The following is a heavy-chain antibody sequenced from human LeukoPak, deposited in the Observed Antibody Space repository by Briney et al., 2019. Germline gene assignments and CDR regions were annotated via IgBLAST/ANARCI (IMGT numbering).Heavy chain of an antibody. Sequence: SMKVSCKASGGTFSSYAISWVRQAPGQGLEWMGGIIPIFGTANYAQKFQGRVTITADESTSTAYMELSSLRSEDTAVYYCARGFPETDTLTGYYSNVYMDVWGKGTTVTISS. V-gene: IGHV1-69*13. D-gene: IGHD3-9*01. J-gene: IGHJ6*03. CDR3: ARGFPETDTLTGYYSNVYMDV. CDR2: IIPIFGTA. CDR1: GGTFSSYA.